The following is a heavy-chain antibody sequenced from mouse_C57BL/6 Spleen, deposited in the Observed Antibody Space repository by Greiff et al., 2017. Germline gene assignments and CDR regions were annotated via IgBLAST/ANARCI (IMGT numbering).Heavy chain of an antibody. CDR2: IHPSDSDT. D-gene: IGHD2-4*01. J-gene: IGHJ3*01. CDR1: GYTFTSYW. V-gene: IGHV1-74*01. CDR3: AMELYDYGGAWFAY. Sequence: QVQLQQPGAELVKPGASVKVSCKASGYTFTSYWMHWVKQRPGQGLEWIGRIHPSDSDTNYNQKFKGKATLTVDKSSSTAYMQLSSLTSEDSAVYYCAMELYDYGGAWFAYWGQGTLVTVSA.